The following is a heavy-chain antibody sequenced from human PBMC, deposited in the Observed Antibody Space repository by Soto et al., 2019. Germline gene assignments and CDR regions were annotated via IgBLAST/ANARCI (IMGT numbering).Heavy chain of an antibody. V-gene: IGHV1-69*13. CDR2: IIPIFGTA. J-gene: IGHJ3*02. CDR1: GGTFSSYA. Sequence: ASVKVSCKASGGTFSSYAISWVRQAPGQGLEWMGGIIPIFGTANYAQKFQGRVTITADESTSTAYMELSSLRSEDTAVYYCARGDFDRHMIVVVMQGFAFDIWGQGTMVTVSS. CDR3: ARGDFDRHMIVVVMQGFAFDI. D-gene: IGHD3-22*01.